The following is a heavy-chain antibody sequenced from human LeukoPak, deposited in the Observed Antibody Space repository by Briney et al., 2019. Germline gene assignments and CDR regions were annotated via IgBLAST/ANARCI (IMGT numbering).Heavy chain of an antibody. Sequence: SETLSLTCTVSGGSISSSSYYWGWIRQPPGKGLEWIGSIYYSGSTYYNPSLKSRVAISVDTSKNQFSLKLSSVTAADTAVYYCARDRGIAAPRWGQGTLVTVSS. CDR2: IYYSGST. V-gene: IGHV4-39*07. D-gene: IGHD6-13*01. CDR1: GGSISSSSYY. CDR3: ARDRGIAAPR. J-gene: IGHJ4*02.